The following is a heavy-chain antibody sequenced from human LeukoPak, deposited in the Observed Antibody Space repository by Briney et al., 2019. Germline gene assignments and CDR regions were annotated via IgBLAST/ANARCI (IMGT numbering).Heavy chain of an antibody. D-gene: IGHD5-12*01. CDR3: ARGRRRYSYVGEVLDS. CDR1: GGTFSRFH. CDR2: ISHTGRT. Sequence: SETLSLTCAVYGGTFSRFHWSWIRQPPGKGLEWIGEISHTGRTNYSPSLNSRVTISVDTSKNQFSLKLRSVTAADTAVYYCARGRRRYSYVGEVLDSWSQGTLVSVSS. J-gene: IGHJ4*02. V-gene: IGHV4-34*01.